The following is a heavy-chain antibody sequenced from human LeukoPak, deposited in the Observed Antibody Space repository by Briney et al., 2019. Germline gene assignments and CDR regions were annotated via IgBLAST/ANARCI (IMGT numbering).Heavy chain of an antibody. Sequence: GGSLRLSCAASGFTVSSNYMNWVRQAPGKGLEWVSVLYSGGSTYYVDSVKGRFTISRDNSKNTLYLQMNSLRAEDTAVYYCARGRYSGSYRTWGFDYWGQGTLVTVSS. V-gene: IGHV3-53*01. CDR2: LYSGGST. CDR1: GFTVSSNY. J-gene: IGHJ4*02. CDR3: ARGRYSGSYRTWGFDY. D-gene: IGHD1-26*01.